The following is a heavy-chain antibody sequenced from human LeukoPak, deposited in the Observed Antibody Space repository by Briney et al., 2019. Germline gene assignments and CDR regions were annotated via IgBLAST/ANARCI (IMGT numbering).Heavy chain of an antibody. J-gene: IGHJ4*02. V-gene: IGHV3-21*01. D-gene: IGHD2-15*01. Sequence: PGGSLRLSCAASEFTFSSYSMHWVRQAPGKGLEWVSSISSSSAHIFYADSVKGRFTVSRDKAKNSLYVQMNSLRAEDTAIYYCARVPSGGSYDYWGQGTLVTVSS. CDR2: ISSSSAHI. CDR1: EFTFSSYS. CDR3: ARVPSGGSYDY.